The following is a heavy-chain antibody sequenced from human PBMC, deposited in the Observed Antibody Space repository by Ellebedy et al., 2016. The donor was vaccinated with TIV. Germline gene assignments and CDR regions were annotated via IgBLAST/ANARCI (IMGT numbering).Heavy chain of an antibody. CDR2: IWYDGSNK. D-gene: IGHD6-19*01. CDR1: GFTFSSYG. CDR3: ARDRAGIEVAAYFDY. J-gene: IGHJ4*02. V-gene: IGHV3-33*08. Sequence: PGGSLRLSCAASGFTFSSYGMHWVRQAPGKGLEWVAIIWYDGSNKYYADSVKGRFTISRDNSKNTLYLQMNSLRAEDTAVYYCARDRAGIEVAAYFDYWGQGTLVTVSS.